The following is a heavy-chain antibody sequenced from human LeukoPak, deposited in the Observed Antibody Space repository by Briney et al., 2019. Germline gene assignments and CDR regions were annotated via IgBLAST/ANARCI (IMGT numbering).Heavy chain of an antibody. D-gene: IGHD3-22*01. CDR1: GGSISSYY. J-gene: IGHJ4*02. Sequence: SETLSLTCTVSGGSISSYYWSWIRQPPGKGLEWIGYIYYIGSTNYNPSLKSRVTMSVDTSKNQFSLKLSSVTAADTAVYYCARISSIYYDSSGYVDYWGQGTLVTVSS. CDR2: IYYIGST. V-gene: IGHV4-59*12. CDR3: ARISSIYYDSSGYVDY.